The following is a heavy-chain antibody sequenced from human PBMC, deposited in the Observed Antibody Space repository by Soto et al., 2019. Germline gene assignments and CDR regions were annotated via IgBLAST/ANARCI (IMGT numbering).Heavy chain of an antibody. CDR3: AADARARSFDY. Sequence: QMQLVQSGPEVKKPGTSVKVSCKASGFTFTSSAVQWVRQARGQRLEWIGWIVVGSGNTNYAQKFQERVTITRDMSTSTAYMELSSLRSEDTAVYYCAADARARSFDYWGQGTLVTVSS. CDR1: GFTFTSSA. V-gene: IGHV1-58*01. CDR2: IVVGSGNT. J-gene: IGHJ4*02.